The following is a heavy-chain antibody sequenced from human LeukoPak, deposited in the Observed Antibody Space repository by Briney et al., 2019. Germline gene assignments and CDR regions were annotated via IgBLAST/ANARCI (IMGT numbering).Heavy chain of an antibody. J-gene: IGHJ4*02. CDR1: GFTFSDYH. Sequence: GGSLRLSCAASGFTFSDYHMSWIRQAPGKGLEWVSYISSSGSTIYYADSVKGRFTISRDNAKNSLYLQMNSLRAEDTAVYYCARDVTFSAAGTGGIYSDYWGQGTLVTVSS. D-gene: IGHD6-13*01. V-gene: IGHV3-11*04. CDR2: ISSSGSTI. CDR3: ARDVTFSAAGTGGIYSDY.